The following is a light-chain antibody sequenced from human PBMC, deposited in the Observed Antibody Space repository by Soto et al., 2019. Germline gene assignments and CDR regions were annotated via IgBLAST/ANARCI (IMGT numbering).Light chain of an antibody. J-gene: IGLJ1*01. V-gene: IGLV2-14*01. Sequence: QSVLTQPASVSGSPGQSITVSCTGASNDIGGYNYVSWYQQHPGSAPKLIIFEVTNRPSGVSDRFSGSKSGNTASLTISGLQAEDEADYYCISYTSSSTLYVFGTGTKVTVL. CDR1: SNDIGGYNY. CDR2: EVT. CDR3: ISYTSSSTLYV.